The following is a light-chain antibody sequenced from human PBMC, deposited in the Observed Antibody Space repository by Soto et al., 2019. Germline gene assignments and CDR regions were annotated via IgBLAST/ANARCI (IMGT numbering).Light chain of an antibody. Sequence: EIVLTQSPGALSLSPGEGATLSCRASQIVSDNYLAWYQQKPGQAPRLLIYGASTRATGIPARFSGSGSGTEFTLTISSLQSEDFAVYYCQQYNNWPRTFGQGTKVDNK. V-gene: IGKV3-15*01. CDR2: GAS. CDR3: QQYNNWPRT. J-gene: IGKJ1*01. CDR1: QIVSDN.